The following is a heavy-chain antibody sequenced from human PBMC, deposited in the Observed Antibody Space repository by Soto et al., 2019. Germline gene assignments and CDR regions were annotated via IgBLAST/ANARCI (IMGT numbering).Heavy chain of an antibody. CDR2: ISPK. J-gene: IGHJ3*01. CDR1: GFSFRTFG. D-gene: IGHD1-1*01. Sequence: QVQLVESGGGLVQPGTSLRLSCAVSGFSFRTFGFHWVRQPPGKGLQWVAVISPKGHSDSVEGRFTISRDNSKDTLYLEMNYLRAEDTAIYYCARDDAFGNENAFDLWGQGTMVTVS. V-gene: IGHV3-33*01. CDR3: ARDDAFGNENAFDL.